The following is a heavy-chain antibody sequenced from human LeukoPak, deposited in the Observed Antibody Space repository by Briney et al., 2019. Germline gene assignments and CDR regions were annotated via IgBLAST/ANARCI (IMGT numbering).Heavy chain of an antibody. CDR3: ATVRRAKRENRYYFYYYMDV. V-gene: IGHV3-7*01. J-gene: IGHJ6*03. CDR1: GFTFSSYW. CDR2: IKQDGSEK. Sequence: GGSLRLSCAASGFTFSSYWMRCVREARGKGLEWVANIKQDGSEKYFVESVKRRFTISRDNAKDSLYMQMNSLRAENTDMELCATVRRAKRENRYYFYYYMDVWGKGTTVTVSS. D-gene: IGHD1-14*01.